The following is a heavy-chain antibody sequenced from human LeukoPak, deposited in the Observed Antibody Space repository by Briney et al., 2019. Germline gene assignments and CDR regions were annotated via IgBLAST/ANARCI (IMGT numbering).Heavy chain of an antibody. V-gene: IGHV4-59*01. J-gene: IGHJ3*02. CDR2: IYYSGST. CDR1: GGSITSDH. CDR3: ARKNDFDS. D-gene: IGHD2/OR15-2a*01. Sequence: SETLSLTCTVSGGSITSDHWNWIRQPRGKGLEWIGCIYYSGSTYYNPSLKSRVTISVDMSKNQFSLRLTSVTAADTAVYYCARKNDFDSWGQGTLVTVSS.